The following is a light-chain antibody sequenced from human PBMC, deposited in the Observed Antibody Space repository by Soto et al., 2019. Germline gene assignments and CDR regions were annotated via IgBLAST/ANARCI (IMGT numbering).Light chain of an antibody. J-gene: IGKJ1*01. CDR1: QSVSTN. V-gene: IGKV3-15*01. CDR2: GAS. Sequence: EIVLTQSPATLSVSPWERATLXXRASQSVSTNVAWYQQKPGQAPRLLXXGASTRATGIPARFSGSGSGTEFTFTITSLQSEDFALYYCQQYDSWPPRWTFGQGTKVDIK. CDR3: QQYDSWPPRWT.